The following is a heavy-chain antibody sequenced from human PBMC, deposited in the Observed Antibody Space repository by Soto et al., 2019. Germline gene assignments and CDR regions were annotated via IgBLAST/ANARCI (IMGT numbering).Heavy chain of an antibody. V-gene: IGHV1-18*01. D-gene: IGHD3-22*01. CDR1: GYTFTSLG. J-gene: IGHJ4*02. CDR3: ARVRYYDTSGYYRFDY. Sequence: ASVKVSCKASGYTFTSLGISWVRQAPGQGLEWLGWIGAYNDNTNYTQKLQGRVTMTTDASTTTAYMELRSLRSDDTAIYYCARVRYYDTSGYYRFDYWGQGTLVTVS. CDR2: IGAYNDNT.